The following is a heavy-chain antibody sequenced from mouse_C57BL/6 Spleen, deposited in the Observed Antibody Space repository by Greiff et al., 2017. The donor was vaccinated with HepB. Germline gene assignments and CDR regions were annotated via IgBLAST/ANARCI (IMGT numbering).Heavy chain of an antibody. Sequence: DVMLVESGGGLVKPGGSLKLSCAASGFTFSSYAMSWVRQTPEKRLEWVATISDGGSYTYYPDNVKGRFTISRDNAKNNLYLQMSHLKSEDTAMYYCARGNYYGSRTGGYYFDYWGQGTTLTVSS. CDR2: ISDGGSYT. J-gene: IGHJ2*01. CDR1: GFTFSSYA. CDR3: ARGNYYGSRTGGYYFDY. V-gene: IGHV5-4*03. D-gene: IGHD1-1*01.